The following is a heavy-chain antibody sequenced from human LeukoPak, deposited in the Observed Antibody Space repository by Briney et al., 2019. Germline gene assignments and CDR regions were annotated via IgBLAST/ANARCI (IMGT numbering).Heavy chain of an antibody. Sequence: GSLRLSCAASGFTFSSYGMHWVRQAPGKGLEWIGEINHSGSTNYNPSLKSRVTISVDTSKNQFSLKLSSVTAADTAVYYCARALRSRRFDPWGQGTLVTVSS. CDR2: INHSGST. CDR3: ARALRSRRFDP. CDR1: GFTFSSYG. V-gene: IGHV4-34*01. J-gene: IGHJ5*02.